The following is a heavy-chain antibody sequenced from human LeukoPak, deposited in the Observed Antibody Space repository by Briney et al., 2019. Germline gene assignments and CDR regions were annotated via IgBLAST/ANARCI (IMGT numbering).Heavy chain of an antibody. CDR2: IIPILGIA. D-gene: IGHD3-22*01. V-gene: IGHV1-69*04. CDR3: ASPPADYYDSRDYFDY. CDR1: GGTFSSYV. J-gene: IGHJ4*02. Sequence: SVKVSCKASGGTFSSYVISWVRQAPGQGLEWMGRIIPILGIANYAQKFQGRVTITADKSTSTAYMEMSSLRSEDTAVYYCASPPADYYDSRDYFDYWGQGTLVTVSS.